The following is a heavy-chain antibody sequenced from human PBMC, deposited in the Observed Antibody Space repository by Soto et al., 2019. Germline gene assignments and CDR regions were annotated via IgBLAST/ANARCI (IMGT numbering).Heavy chain of an antibody. D-gene: IGHD5-12*01. J-gene: IGHJ4*02. V-gene: IGHV1-2*02. CDR3: TRKVATFNFNL. CDR2: INPDTGGT. CDR1: GYTFSGYY. Sequence: QVQLIQSGAEVKKPGDSVKVSCKASGYTFSGYYLHWVRQAPGQGLEWMGWINPDTGGTNYAEKFQGRVTMTRDTSIRTAYLEVNGLTSDDTAVFYCTRKVATFNFNLWGQGTQVTVSA.